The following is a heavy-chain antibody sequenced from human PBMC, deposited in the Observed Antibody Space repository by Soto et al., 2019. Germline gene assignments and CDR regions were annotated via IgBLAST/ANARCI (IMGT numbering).Heavy chain of an antibody. CDR3: WSYYDTSGYYTFDY. CDR1: GYTYTDYA. D-gene: IGHD3-22*01. Sequence: ASVNVSRKASGYTYTDYAMHWVRQAPGQRLEWMGWINPGNGNTKYSQNFQGRVTITRDTSASTAYMELSSLRSEDTAVYYCWSYYDTSGYYTFDYWGQGTLVTVSS. J-gene: IGHJ4*02. V-gene: IGHV1-3*01. CDR2: INPGNGNT.